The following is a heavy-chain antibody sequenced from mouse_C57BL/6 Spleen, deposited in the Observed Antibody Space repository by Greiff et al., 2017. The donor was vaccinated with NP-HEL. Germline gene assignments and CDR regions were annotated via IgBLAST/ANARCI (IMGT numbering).Heavy chain of an antibody. J-gene: IGHJ2*01. Sequence: EVQLLQSGGGLVKPGGSLKLSCAASGFTFSSYAMPWVRQTPEQGLEWVATISAGGSYTYYPDNVKGRFTFSRDNAKNNLYLQMSQLKSEDTAVYYCARDDYSNYLGDWGQGTTLTVAS. CDR3: ARDDYSNYLGD. CDR2: ISAGGSYT. V-gene: IGHV5-4*01. D-gene: IGHD2-5*01. CDR1: GFTFSSYA.